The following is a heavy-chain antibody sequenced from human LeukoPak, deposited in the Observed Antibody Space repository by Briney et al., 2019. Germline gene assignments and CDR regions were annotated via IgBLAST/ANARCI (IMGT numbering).Heavy chain of an antibody. CDR3: AKDHPYSSSWYNYFDY. J-gene: IGHJ4*02. D-gene: IGHD6-13*01. Sequence: PGGSLRLSCAASGFTFSSYAMHWVRQAPGKGLEWVAVISYDGSNKYYADSVKGRFTISRDNSKNTLYLQMNSLRAEDTAVYYCAKDHPYSSSWYNYFDYWGQGTLVTVSS. CDR2: ISYDGSNK. CDR1: GFTFSSYA. V-gene: IGHV3-30-3*01.